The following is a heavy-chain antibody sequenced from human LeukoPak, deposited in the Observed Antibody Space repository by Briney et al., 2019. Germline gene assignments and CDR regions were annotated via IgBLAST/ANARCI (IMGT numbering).Heavy chain of an antibody. J-gene: IGHJ4*02. CDR1: GFRFSGYV. V-gene: IGHV3-23*01. Sequence: GGSLRLSCAASGFRFSGYVMSWVRQAPGKGLEYVSSIDFSDDGASYYADSVKGRFTISKDNSKNTLFLQMNSLRVEDTAFYYCARVDSGNYDYWGQGTLLTVSS. CDR2: IDFSDDGAS. CDR3: ARVDSGNYDY. D-gene: IGHD1-26*01.